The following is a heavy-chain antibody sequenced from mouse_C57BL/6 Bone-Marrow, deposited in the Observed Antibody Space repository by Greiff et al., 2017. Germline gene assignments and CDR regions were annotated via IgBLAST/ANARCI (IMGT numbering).Heavy chain of an antibody. CDR3: ATPYGNYPAWFAY. CDR1: GFTFSSYT. V-gene: IGHV5-9*01. Sequence: EVHLVESGGGLVKPGGSLKLSCAASGFTFSSYTMSWVRQTPEKRLEWVATISGGGGNTYYPDSVKGRFTISRDNAKNTLYLQMSSLRSEDTALYYCATPYGNYPAWFAYWGQGTLVTVSA. D-gene: IGHD2-1*01. CDR2: ISGGGGNT. J-gene: IGHJ3*01.